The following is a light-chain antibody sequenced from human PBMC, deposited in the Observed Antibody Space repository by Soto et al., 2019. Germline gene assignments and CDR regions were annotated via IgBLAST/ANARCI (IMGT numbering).Light chain of an antibody. J-gene: IGKJ1*01. V-gene: IGKV3-20*01. CDR1: QSVSSRY. CDR3: KQNVNPRWT. CDR2: GAS. Sequence: EIVLTQSPGTLSLSPGERATLSCRASQSVSSRYLAWYQQKPGQAPRLLISGASTRATGIPDRFSGSGSGTAFPLTITSLRPKDFALYYCKQNVNPRWTFGQGTKVKIK.